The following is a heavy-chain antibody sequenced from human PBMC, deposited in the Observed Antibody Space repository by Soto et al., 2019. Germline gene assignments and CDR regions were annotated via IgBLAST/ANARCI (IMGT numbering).Heavy chain of an antibody. CDR1: GFTFSSYA. CDR3: PKPGYLGGRNFDYFSYLDY. J-gene: IGHJ4*02. V-gene: IGHV3-23*01. CDR2: ISGSGGST. Sequence: EVQLLESGGGLVQPGGSLRLSCATSGFTFSSYAMNWVRQAPGKGPEWVSGISGSGGSTYYADSVKGRFTISRDNSKNTLYLQINSLRAEDTVVYYCPKPGYLGGRNFDYFSYLDYWSLGTLVTVSS. D-gene: IGHD3-9*01.